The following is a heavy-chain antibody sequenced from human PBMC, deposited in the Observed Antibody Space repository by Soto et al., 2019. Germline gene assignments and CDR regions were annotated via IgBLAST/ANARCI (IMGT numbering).Heavy chain of an antibody. CDR3: AKDPLPDYWSGGGCDFDY. CDR1: GLTFRTYA. V-gene: IGHV3-23*01. Sequence: EVQLLESGGGLVQPGGSLRLSCAASGLTFRTYAMSWVRQAPGKGLEWVSGISGSDGSTFYSDSVRGRFTISRDNSKNTPYPQRNSLTAADTAVYYCAKDPLPDYWSGGGCDFDYWGQGTVGTVSS. J-gene: IGHJ4*02. D-gene: IGHD2-15*01. CDR2: ISGSDGST.